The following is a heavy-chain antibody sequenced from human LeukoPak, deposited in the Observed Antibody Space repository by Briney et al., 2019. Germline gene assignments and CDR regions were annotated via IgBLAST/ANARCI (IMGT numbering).Heavy chain of an antibody. CDR3: ATFLRALEY. CDR1: GGSISSYY. V-gene: IGHV4-59*01. D-gene: IGHD3-3*01. J-gene: IGHJ4*02. CDR2: ISYTGST. Sequence: PSETPSLTCTVSGGSISSYYWSWIRQPPGKGLEWIGYISYTGSTNYNPSLKSRVTISVDTSKNQFSLKLSSVTAADTALYYCATFLRALEYWGQGTLAMVSS.